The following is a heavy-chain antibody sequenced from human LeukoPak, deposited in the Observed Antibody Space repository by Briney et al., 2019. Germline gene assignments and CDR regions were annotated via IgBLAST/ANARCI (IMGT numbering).Heavy chain of an antibody. V-gene: IGHV4-4*02. D-gene: IGHD4-23*01. CDR1: SGSISSSNW. J-gene: IGHJ4*02. Sequence: SETLSLTCAVSSGSISSSNWWSWVRQPPGKGLEGIGEIYHSGSTNYNPSLKSRVTISVDKSKNQFSHNLRSVATADTAVYYSARGGYGGTFDYWGQGTLVTVSS. CDR2: IYHSGST. CDR3: ARGGYGGTFDY.